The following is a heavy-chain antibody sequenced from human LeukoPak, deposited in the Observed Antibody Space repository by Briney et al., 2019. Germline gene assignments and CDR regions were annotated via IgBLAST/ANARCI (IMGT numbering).Heavy chain of an antibody. J-gene: IGHJ4*02. Sequence: ASVKVSCKASGFTFTIYGITWVRQAPGQGLEWMGWISAYNGNTNYAQKLQGRVTMTTDTSTSTAYMELRSLRSDDTAVYYCARVPYDSSGYYSFSIDYWGQGTLVTVSS. CDR2: ISAYNGNT. CDR3: ARVPYDSSGYYSFSIDY. CDR1: GFTFTIYG. D-gene: IGHD3-22*01. V-gene: IGHV1-18*01.